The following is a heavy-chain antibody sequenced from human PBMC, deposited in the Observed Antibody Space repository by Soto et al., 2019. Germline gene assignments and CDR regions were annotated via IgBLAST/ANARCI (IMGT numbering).Heavy chain of an antibody. D-gene: IGHD2-15*01. CDR2: ISSSSSTI. Sequence: GGSLALSCAASGFTFSGYSMNWVRQAPGKGLDWVSDISSSSSTIHYADSVKGRFTISRDNAKNSLYLQMNSLRAEDTAVYYCAKDSRDCSGYTCSISHWGQGTRVTVAS. V-gene: IGHV3-48*01. CDR3: AKDSRDCSGYTCSISH. J-gene: IGHJ4*02. CDR1: GFTFSGYS.